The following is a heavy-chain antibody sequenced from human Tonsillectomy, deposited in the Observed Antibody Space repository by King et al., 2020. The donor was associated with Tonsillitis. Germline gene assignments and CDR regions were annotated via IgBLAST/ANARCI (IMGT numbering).Heavy chain of an antibody. V-gene: IGHV5-51*01. Sequence: QLVQSGAEVKKPGESLKISCKGSGYSFTRNWIGWVRQMPGKGLEWMGIINPGDSEARYSPSFQGQVTISADKSISTAYLQWSSLKASDTAMYYCARRGDGYNYAFDVWGQGTMVTVSS. J-gene: IGHJ3*01. CDR3: ARRGDGYNYAFDV. D-gene: IGHD5-24*01. CDR2: INPGDSEA. CDR1: GYSFTRNW.